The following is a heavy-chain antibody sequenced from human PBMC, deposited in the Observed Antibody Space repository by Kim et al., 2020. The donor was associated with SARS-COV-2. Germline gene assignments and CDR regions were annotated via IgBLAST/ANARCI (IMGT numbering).Heavy chain of an antibody. J-gene: IGHJ4*02. CDR2: IYYSGST. Sequence: SETLSLTCTVSGGSISSYYWSWIRQPPGKGLEWIGYIYYSGSTNYNPSLKSRVTISVDTSKNQFSLKLSSVTAADTAVYYCARGRAVTTPMFDYWGQGTLVTVSS. V-gene: IGHV4-59*13. CDR1: GGSISSYY. D-gene: IGHD4-4*01. CDR3: ARGRAVTTPMFDY.